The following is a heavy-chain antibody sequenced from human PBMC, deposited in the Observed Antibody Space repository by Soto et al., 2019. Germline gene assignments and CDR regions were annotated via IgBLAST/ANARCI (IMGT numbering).Heavy chain of an antibody. V-gene: IGHV3-74*01. Sequence: GGSLRLSCAASGFTFSSYWMHWVRQAPGKGLVWVSRINSDGSSTSYADSVKGRFTISRDNAKNTLYLQMNSLRAEDTAVYYCARDPPYQLLYEDDYYGMDVWGQGTTVTVSS. CDR3: ARDPPYQLLYEDDYYGMDV. D-gene: IGHD2-2*02. J-gene: IGHJ6*02. CDR1: GFTFSSYW. CDR2: INSDGSST.